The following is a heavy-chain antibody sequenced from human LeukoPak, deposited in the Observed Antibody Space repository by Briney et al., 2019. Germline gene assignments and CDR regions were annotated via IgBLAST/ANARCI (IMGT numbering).Heavy chain of an antibody. CDR1: GFTFSTYN. D-gene: IGHD6-13*01. CDR3: AKDRAGSWAIDY. V-gene: IGHV3-30*18. J-gene: IGHJ4*02. Sequence: GGSLRLSCAASGFTFSTYNMHWVRQAPGKGLEGVAVISYDGSNKYYADSVKGRFTISRDDSKNTLYLEMNSLNAEDTAVYYCAKDRAGSWAIDYWGQGTLVTVSS. CDR2: ISYDGSNK.